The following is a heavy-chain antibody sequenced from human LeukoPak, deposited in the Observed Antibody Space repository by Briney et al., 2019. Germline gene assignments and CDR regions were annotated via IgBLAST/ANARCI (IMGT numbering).Heavy chain of an antibody. Sequence: SETLSLTCTVSGGSISTYYWSWIRQPPGKGLEWIGYIYYSGSTNYNPSLKSRVTISVDTSKNQFSLRLSSVTTADTAVYYCARDGGTREADYEFDYWGQGTLVTVSS. CDR2: IYYSGST. J-gene: IGHJ4*02. V-gene: IGHV4-59*01. D-gene: IGHD4-17*01. CDR3: ARDGGTREADYEFDY. CDR1: GGSISTYY.